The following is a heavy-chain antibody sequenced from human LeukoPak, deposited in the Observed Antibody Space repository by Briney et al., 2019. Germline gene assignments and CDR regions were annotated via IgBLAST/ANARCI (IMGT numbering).Heavy chain of an antibody. CDR1: GFPFSSSG. CDR2: ISGGGDST. Sequence: GGSLRLSCATSGFPFSSSGMSWVRQAPGKGLEWVSAISGGGDSTFYADSVKGRFTISRDNSKNTLYLQMNSLRDDDTAVYYCAKTPKLAAAGVYYYYYGMDVWGQGTTVTVSS. D-gene: IGHD6-13*01. V-gene: IGHV3-23*01. CDR3: AKTPKLAAAGVYYYYYGMDV. J-gene: IGHJ6*02.